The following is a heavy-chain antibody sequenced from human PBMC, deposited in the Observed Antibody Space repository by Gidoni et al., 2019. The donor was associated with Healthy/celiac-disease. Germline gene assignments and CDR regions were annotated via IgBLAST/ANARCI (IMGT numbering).Heavy chain of an antibody. CDR1: GFTLSDYY. J-gene: IGHJ4*02. CDR2: ISSSGSTI. CDR3: ARDPERGYSYGRDITQFDY. Sequence: QVQLVESGGGLVKPGGSLRLSCAASGFTLSDYYMSWIRQAPGKGLEWVSYISSSGSTIYYADSVKGRFTISRDNAKNSLYLQMNSLRAEDTAVYYCARDPERGYSYGRDITQFDYWGQGTLVTVSS. D-gene: IGHD5-18*01. V-gene: IGHV3-11*01.